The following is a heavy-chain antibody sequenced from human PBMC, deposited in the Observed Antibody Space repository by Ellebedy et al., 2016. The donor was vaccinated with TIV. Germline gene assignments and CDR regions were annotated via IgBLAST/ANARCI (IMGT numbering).Heavy chain of an antibody. Sequence: MPSETLSLTCAISGDSASNTYATRNCTRQSPSRGREWLGRAYYRPTWIYDYAVSVKGRITIKPDTSNNQPYLHLNAVTPEETVVYYCARDHTWCYSCADVWGQGTTVTISS. CDR1: GDSASNTYAT. CDR2: AYYRPTWIY. V-gene: IGHV6-1*01. CDR3: ARDHTWCYSCADV. D-gene: IGHD4/OR15-4a*01. J-gene: IGHJ6*02.